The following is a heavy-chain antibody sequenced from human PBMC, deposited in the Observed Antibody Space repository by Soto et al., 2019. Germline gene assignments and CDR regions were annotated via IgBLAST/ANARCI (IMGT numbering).Heavy chain of an antibody. D-gene: IGHD1-1*01. CDR3: AGGGWNDAAFDI. J-gene: IGHJ3*02. CDR2: INPNSGGT. CDR1: GYTFTGYH. V-gene: IGHV1-2*02. Sequence: GASVEVSCKASGYTFTGYHMHWVLEAPGQGLEWMGWINPNSGGTNYTQKFQGRVTTTRDTSISTAYMELSRLRSDDTAVYYCAGGGWNDAAFDIWGQGTMVTVSS.